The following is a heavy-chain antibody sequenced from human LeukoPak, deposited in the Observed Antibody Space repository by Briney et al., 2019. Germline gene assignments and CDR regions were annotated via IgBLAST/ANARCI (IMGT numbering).Heavy chain of an antibody. CDR2: ISAYNGDT. CDR3: ARDCRAYYDYVWGSYRLNWFDP. CDR1: GYTFTSYG. Sequence: GASVKLSCKASGYTFTSYGISCERQAPGQRLEGMRWISAYNGDTNYAQKHPGRVTMTRDTSTSTVYMELSSLRSEDTAVYYCARDCRAYYDYVWGSYRLNWFDPWGQGTLVTVSS. J-gene: IGHJ5*02. D-gene: IGHD3-16*02. V-gene: IGHV1-18*01.